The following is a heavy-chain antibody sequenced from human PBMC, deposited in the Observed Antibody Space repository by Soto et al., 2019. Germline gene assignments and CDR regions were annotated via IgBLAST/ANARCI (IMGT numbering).Heavy chain of an antibody. V-gene: IGHV4-39*01. CDR2: IYYSGST. Sequence: SETLSLTCTVSGGSISSSSYYWGWIRQPPGKGLEWIGSIYYSGSTYYNPSLKSRVTISVDTSKNQFSLKLSSVTAADTAVYYCARRGYHSSGWYDYWGQGIQVTVSS. CDR1: GGSISSSSYY. CDR3: ARRGYHSSGWYDY. J-gene: IGHJ4*02. D-gene: IGHD6-19*01.